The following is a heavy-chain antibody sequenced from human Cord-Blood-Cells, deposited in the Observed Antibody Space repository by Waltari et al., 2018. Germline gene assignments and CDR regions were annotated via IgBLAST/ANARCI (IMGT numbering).Heavy chain of an antibody. CDR3: ARGPGGKGGDY. CDR1: GYTFTGYY. V-gene: IGHV1-2*02. CDR2: SNPSRGGT. D-gene: IGHD3-16*01. Sequence: QVQLVQSGAEVKKPGASVKVSCKASGYTFTGYYMHWVRQAPGQGLEWMGWSNPSRGGTNSAQRFQGRVTMPRDTAISTAYMGRSGLRADDTAVYYCARGPGGKGGDYWGQGTLVTVSS. J-gene: IGHJ4*01.